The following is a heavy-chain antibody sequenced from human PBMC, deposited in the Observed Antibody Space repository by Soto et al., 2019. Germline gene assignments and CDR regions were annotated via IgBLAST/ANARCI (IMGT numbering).Heavy chain of an antibody. CDR1: GGSISSYY. V-gene: IGHV4-59*01. CDR2: IYYSGST. J-gene: IGHJ4*02. D-gene: IGHD3-22*01. CDR3: ARTYDSSGYYFHFDY. Sequence: PSETLSLTCTVSGGSISSYYWSWIRQPPGKGLEWIGYIYYSGSTKYNPSLKSRVTISVDTSKNQFSLKLSSVTAADTAVYYCARTYDSSGYYFHFDYWGQGTLVTVSS.